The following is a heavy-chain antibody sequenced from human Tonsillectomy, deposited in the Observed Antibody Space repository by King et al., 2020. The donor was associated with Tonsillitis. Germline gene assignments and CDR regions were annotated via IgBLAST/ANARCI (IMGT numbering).Heavy chain of an antibody. J-gene: IGHJ6*02. V-gene: IGHV4-59*01. CDR3: ARTGHARQYYYAMDV. CDR1: GDSINNYY. CDR2: IFYNGNT. D-gene: IGHD1-14*01. Sequence: VQLQESRPGLVKPSETLSLTCTVSGDSINNYYWSWIRQPPGKGLEWIGYIFYNGNTNYNPSLKSRVTMSVDTSKNQFSLKVSSVTAADTAVYFCARTGHARQYYYAMDVWGQGTTVTVSS.